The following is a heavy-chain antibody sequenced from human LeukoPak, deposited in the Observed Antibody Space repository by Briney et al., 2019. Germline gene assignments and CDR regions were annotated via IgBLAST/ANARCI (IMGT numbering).Heavy chain of an antibody. J-gene: IGHJ4*02. CDR2: ISSNGGST. Sequence: PGGSLRLSCAASGFTVSSNSMSWVRQAPGKGLEYVSGISSNGGSTNYANSVKGRFTISRDNSKNTLYLQMGSLRVEDMAVYYCARDLRGSNAYWGQGTLVTVSS. V-gene: IGHV3-64*01. D-gene: IGHD1-26*01. CDR1: GFTVSSNS. CDR3: ARDLRGSNAY.